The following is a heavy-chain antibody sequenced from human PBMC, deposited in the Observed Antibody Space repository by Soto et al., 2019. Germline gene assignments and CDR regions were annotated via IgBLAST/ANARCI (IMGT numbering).Heavy chain of an antibody. CDR3: ASTSDYGDYEYYFDY. J-gene: IGHJ4*02. CDR1: GGSIGSGGYS. D-gene: IGHD4-17*01. Sequence: SETLSLTCAVSGGSIGSGGYSWSWIRQPPGKGLEWIGCIYHSGSTYYNPSLKSRVTISVDRSKKQFSLKLSSVTAADTAVYYCASTSDYGDYEYYFDYWGQGTLVTVSS. V-gene: IGHV4-30-2*01. CDR2: IYHSGST.